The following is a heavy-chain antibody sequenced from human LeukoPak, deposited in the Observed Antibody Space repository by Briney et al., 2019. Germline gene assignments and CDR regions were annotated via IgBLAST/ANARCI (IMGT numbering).Heavy chain of an antibody. CDR3: ARGGLGTGIDY. J-gene: IGHJ4*02. CDR1: GFTFSSHW. Sequence: GGSLRVSCAASGFTFSSHWMHWVRQAPGKGLVWVSCVYNDGRTTTYADSVKGRFTISRDNAKNTLYLQMNSLRAEDTAVYYCARGGLGTGIDYWGQGTLVTISS. V-gene: IGHV3-74*01. CDR2: VYNDGRTT. D-gene: IGHD7-27*01.